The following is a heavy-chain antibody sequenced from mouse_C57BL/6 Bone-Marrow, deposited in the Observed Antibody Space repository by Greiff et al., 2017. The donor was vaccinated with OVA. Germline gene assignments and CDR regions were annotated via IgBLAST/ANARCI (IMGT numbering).Heavy chain of an antibody. J-gene: IGHJ3*01. Sequence: QVQLQQPGAELVMPGASVKLSCKASGYTFTSYWLHWVKQRPGQGLEWIGEIDPSASYTNYNQKFKGKSTLTVDKSSSTAYMQLSSLASEDSAVYYCAKGPLFLGFADWGQGTLVTGSA. CDR1: GYTFTSYW. CDR3: AKGPLFLGFAD. D-gene: IGHD6-1*01. V-gene: IGHV1-69*01. CDR2: IDPSASYT.